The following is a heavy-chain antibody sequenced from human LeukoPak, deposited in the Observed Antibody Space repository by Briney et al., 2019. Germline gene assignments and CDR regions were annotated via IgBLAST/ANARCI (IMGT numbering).Heavy chain of an antibody. V-gene: IGHV4-59*01. J-gene: IGHJ4*02. CDR2: IHNSGTS. CDR1: GGSISGYH. Sequence: SETLSLTCNVSGGSISGYHWSWIRQPPGKGLEWLGYIHNSGTSTYNLSLKSRVTISADTSKNQFSLKLNSMTTADTAVYYCTRGAGWLIDYWGQGILVTVSS. D-gene: IGHD3-16*01. CDR3: TRGAGWLIDY.